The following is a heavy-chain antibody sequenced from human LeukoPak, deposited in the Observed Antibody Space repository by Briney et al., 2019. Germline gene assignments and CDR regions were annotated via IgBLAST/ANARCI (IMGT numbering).Heavy chain of an antibody. CDR2: IISILGIA. Sequence: EASVKVSCKASGGTFISYTISWVRQAPGQGLEWMGRIISILGIANYAQKFQGRVTITADKSTSTAYMELSSLRSEDTAVYYCARESPIYYFDYWGQGTLVTVSS. CDR1: GGTFISYT. CDR3: ARESPIYYFDY. V-gene: IGHV1-69*10. D-gene: IGHD3-3*01. J-gene: IGHJ4*02.